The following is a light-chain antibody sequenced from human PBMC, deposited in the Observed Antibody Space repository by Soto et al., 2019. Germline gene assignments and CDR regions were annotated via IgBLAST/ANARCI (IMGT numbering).Light chain of an antibody. V-gene: IGKV1-5*03. CDR1: ESISRW. CDR3: QQCNCYSWT. J-gene: IGKJ1*01. CDR2: KAS. Sequence: DIQMTQFPSALSASVGDRVTITCRASESISRWLARYQQKPGKAPQLLIYKASDSQGGVQPRFSGSGSGKDFTLTISRLQPDDFATYYLQQCNCYSWTVGQGTKV.